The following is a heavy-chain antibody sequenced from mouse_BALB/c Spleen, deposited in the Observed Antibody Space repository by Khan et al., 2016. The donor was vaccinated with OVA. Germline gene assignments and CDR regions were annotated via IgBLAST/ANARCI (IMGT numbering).Heavy chain of an antibody. J-gene: IGHJ3*01. V-gene: IGHV1-31*01. Sequence: VQLQQPGPELMKPGASVKISCKASGYSFTSYYIHWVKQSHGKTLEWIGYIDPFNGGSTYNQKFKVKATLTVDKSSNTAYMHLTSLTSEDSAVDYCARHGSTSWFPYWGQGTLVTVSA. CDR1: GYSFTSYY. CDR3: ARHGSTSWFPY. CDR2: IDPFNGGS. D-gene: IGHD1-1*01.